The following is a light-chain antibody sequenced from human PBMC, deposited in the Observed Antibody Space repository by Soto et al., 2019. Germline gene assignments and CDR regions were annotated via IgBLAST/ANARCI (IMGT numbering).Light chain of an antibody. CDR3: QQYNNWPFIT. CDR1: QSVRGN. Sequence: EIVMTQSPATLSVSPGERVTLYCRASQSVRGNLAWYQQKPGQSPRLLIYGASSRATGIPVRFSGSGSGTEFTLTIRSLQSEDFAVYYCQQYNNWPFITFGQGTRLEIK. J-gene: IGKJ5*01. CDR2: GAS. V-gene: IGKV3-15*01.